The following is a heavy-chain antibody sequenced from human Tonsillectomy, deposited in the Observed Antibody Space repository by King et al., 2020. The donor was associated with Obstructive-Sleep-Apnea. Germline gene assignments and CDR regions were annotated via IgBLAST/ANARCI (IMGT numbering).Heavy chain of an antibody. D-gene: IGHD6-13*01. CDR1: GGSISSYY. V-gene: IGHV4-59*08. Sequence: VQLQESGPGLVKPSETLSLTCTVSGGSISSYYWSWIRQPPGKGLEWIGYIYYSGSTNYNPSLKRRVTISVDTSKNQFSLKLSSVTAADTAVYYCARQRRAAGDYYYYYGMDVWGQGTTVTVSS. CDR3: ARQRRAAGDYYYYYGMDV. CDR2: IYYSGST. J-gene: IGHJ6*02.